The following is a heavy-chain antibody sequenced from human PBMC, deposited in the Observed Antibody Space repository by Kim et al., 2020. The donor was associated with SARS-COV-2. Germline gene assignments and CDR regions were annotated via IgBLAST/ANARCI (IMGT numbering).Heavy chain of an antibody. J-gene: IGHJ4*02. CDR1: GFTFSSYW. D-gene: IGHD5-18*01. CDR3: AAGKYRYAF. CDR2: INQDESER. V-gene: IGHV3-7*01. Sequence: GGSLRLSCAASGFTFSSYWMTWVRQAPGKGLEWVANINQDESERYYVDSVKGRFTISRDNAKNSLYLQMNSLRAEDTAMYYCAAGKYRYAFWGQGTLAT.